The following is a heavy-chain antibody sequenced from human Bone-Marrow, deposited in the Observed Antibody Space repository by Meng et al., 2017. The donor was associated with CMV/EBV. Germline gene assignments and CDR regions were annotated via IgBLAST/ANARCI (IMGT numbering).Heavy chain of an antibody. CDR3: ARGVAGSYFDWFDP. D-gene: IGHD1-26*01. V-gene: IGHV3-21*01. J-gene: IGHJ5*02. Sequence: GESLKISCAASGFTFSSYSLNWVRQAPGKGLEWLSSISSSGNYIYYGDSVKGRFTISRDSAKNSLYLQMNSLRAEDTAVYYCARGVAGSYFDWFDPWGQGTLVTVSS. CDR2: ISSSGNYI. CDR1: GFTFSSYS.